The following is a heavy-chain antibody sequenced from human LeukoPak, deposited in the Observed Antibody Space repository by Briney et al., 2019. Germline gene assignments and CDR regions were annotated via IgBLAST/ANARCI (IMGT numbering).Heavy chain of an antibody. Sequence: PGGSLRLSCAASGFTFSSYAMSGVRQAPGKGLEGVSTISGSGDYTFYADSVKGRFTISRDNSKNTLYLQMNSLRADDTAVYYCAKRGIAAAASFDYWGQGTLVTVSS. CDR2: ISGSGDYT. CDR1: GFTFSSYA. CDR3: AKRGIAAAASFDY. J-gene: IGHJ4*02. D-gene: IGHD6-13*01. V-gene: IGHV3-23*01.